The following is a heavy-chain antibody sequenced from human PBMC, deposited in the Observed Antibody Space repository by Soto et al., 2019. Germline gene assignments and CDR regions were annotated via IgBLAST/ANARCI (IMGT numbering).Heavy chain of an antibody. CDR2: ISAYNGNT. CDR1: GYTFTSYG. V-gene: IGHV1-18*01. J-gene: IGHJ6*02. Sequence: QVQLVQSGAEVKKPGASVKVSCKASGYTFTSYGISWVRQAPGQGLEWMGWISAYNGNTNYAQKLQGRVTMTTETSTSTAYMELRSLRSDDTAVYYCARKSGWYWEDYYGMDVWGQGTTVTVSS. CDR3: ARKSGWYWEDYYGMDV. D-gene: IGHD6-19*01.